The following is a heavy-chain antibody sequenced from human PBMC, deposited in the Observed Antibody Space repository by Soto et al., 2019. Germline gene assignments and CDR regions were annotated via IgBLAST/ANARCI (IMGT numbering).Heavy chain of an antibody. V-gene: IGHV1-2*02. Sequence: QVQLVQSGTEVKRPGDSVKVSCKASGYTFTGYYVHWVRQAPGQGLEWMGWINPNSGDTYLAQRFQGRVTMNRDTSIGTAYMELRGLTSDDTAEYYCAKRIMSTIGHFDSWGQGTLVTVSS. CDR1: GYTFTGYY. CDR2: INPNSGDT. CDR3: AKRIMSTIGHFDS. D-gene: IGHD1-1*01. J-gene: IGHJ4*02.